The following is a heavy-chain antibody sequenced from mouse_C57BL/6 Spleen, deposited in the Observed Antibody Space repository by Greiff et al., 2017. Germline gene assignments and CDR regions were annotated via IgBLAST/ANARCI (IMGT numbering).Heavy chain of an antibody. J-gene: IGHJ1*03. V-gene: IGHV5-9*01. CDR3: ARGGNYYGSPWYFDV. CDR2: ISGGGGNT. D-gene: IGHD1-1*01. CDR1: GFTFSSYT. Sequence: VKLQESGGGLVKPGGSLKLSCAASGFTFSSYTMSWVRQTPEKRLEWVATISGGGGNTYYPDSVKGRFTISRDNAKNTLYLQMSSLRSEDTALYYCARGGNYYGSPWYFDVWGTGTTVTVSS.